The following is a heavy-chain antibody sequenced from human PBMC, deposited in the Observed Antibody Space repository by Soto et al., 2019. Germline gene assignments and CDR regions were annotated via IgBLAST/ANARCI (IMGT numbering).Heavy chain of an antibody. J-gene: IGHJ3*02. D-gene: IGHD3-10*01. CDR1: GYTFTNYA. Sequence: QVQLVQSGAEVKKPGASVKVSCTASGYTFTNYALHWVRQAPGQRLEWMGWINAGNGYTMYSQKFQGRVTITRDTSESTAYMQLSSLRSEDTAVYYCARDLGGSGSYFGLDIWGQGTMVTVSS. CDR2: INAGNGYT. V-gene: IGHV1-3*01. CDR3: ARDLGGSGSYFGLDI.